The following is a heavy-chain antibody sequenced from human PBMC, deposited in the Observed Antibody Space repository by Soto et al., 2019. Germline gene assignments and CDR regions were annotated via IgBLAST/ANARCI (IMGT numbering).Heavy chain of an antibody. J-gene: IGHJ4*02. CDR1: GITFNNYV. Sequence: PGGSLRLSCAASGITFNNYVMSWVRQAPGKGLEWVSTISASGASTYYADSVKGRFTVSRDNSKNTLSLEMNSLRAEDTAVYYCAKDLEYTSAWSFDYWGQGTLVTVS. CDR3: AKDLEYTSAWSFDY. D-gene: IGHD6-19*01. V-gene: IGHV3-23*01. CDR2: ISASGAST.